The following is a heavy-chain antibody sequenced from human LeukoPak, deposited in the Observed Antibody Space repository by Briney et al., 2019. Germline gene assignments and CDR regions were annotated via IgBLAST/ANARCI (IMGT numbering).Heavy chain of an antibody. J-gene: IGHJ4*02. Sequence: ASVKVSCKVSGYTLTELSMHWVRQAPGKGLEWMGGFDPEDGETIYAQKFQGRVTMSEDTSTDTAYMELSSLTSEDTAVYYCATESPYYYDSVGYYLLDYWGQGTLVTVSS. V-gene: IGHV1-24*01. D-gene: IGHD3-22*01. CDR2: FDPEDGET. CDR3: ATESPYYYDSVGYYLLDY. CDR1: GYTLTELS.